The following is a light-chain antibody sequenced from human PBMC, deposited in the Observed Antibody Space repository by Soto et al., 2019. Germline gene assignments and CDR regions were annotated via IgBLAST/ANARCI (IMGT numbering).Light chain of an antibody. CDR1: QSVSSN. CDR2: GAS. CDR3: QHYNNWPPWT. Sequence: EIVMTQSPSTLSVSPWDRSTLSCRASQSVSSNLAWYQQKPGQAPRLLIYGASTRATGIPARFSGSGSGTEFTLTISSLQSEDFAVYYCQHYNNWPPWTFGQGTKVDIK. J-gene: IGKJ1*01. V-gene: IGKV3-15*01.